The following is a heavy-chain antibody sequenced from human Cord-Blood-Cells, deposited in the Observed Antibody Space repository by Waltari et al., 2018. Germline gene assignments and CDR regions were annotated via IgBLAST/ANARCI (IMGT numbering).Heavy chain of an antibody. J-gene: IGHJ4*02. CDR1: GGSVRGYY. CDR3: ARGMSVVPAAMGEYYFDY. CDR2: INHSGST. D-gene: IGHD2-2*01. V-gene: IGHV4-34*01. Sequence: QVPLQQWGAGLLKPSETLSRASAVYGGSVRGYYWSWFRQSTGKGLEWIGEINHSGSTNYNPSLKRRVTISVDTSKNKFSLKLSSVTAADTAVYYCARGMSVVPAAMGEYYFDYWGQGTLVTVSS.